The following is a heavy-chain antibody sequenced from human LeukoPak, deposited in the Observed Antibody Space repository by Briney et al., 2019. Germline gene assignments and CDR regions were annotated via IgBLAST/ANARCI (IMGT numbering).Heavy chain of an antibody. J-gene: IGHJ4*02. Sequence: PSETLSLTCTVSGGSISSYYWSWIRQPPGKGLEWIGYIYYSGSTNYNPSLKSRVTISVDTSKNQFSLKLSSVTAADTAVYYCARGYSYGEYFDYWGQGTLVTVSS. CDR3: ARGYSYGEYFDY. CDR1: GGSISSYY. D-gene: IGHD5-18*01. V-gene: IGHV4-59*01. CDR2: IYYSGST.